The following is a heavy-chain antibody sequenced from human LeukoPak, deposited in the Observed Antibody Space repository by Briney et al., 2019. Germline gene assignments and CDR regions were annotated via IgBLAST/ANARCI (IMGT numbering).Heavy chain of an antibody. CDR2: INPYSGGT. J-gene: IGHJ6*03. CDR1: GGTFSSYA. Sequence: ASVTVSCKASGGTFSSYAISWVRQAPGPGLEWMGWINPYSGGTHYPQKFLGRVTMNRDTSISTAYLELSRLTSDHTAVYYCARDPNSSSFVDYMDVWGKGTTVTISS. D-gene: IGHD6-13*01. CDR3: ARDPNSSSFVDYMDV. V-gene: IGHV1-2*02.